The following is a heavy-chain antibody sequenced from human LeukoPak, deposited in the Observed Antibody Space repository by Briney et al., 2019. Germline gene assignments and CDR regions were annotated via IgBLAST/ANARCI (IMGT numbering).Heavy chain of an antibody. CDR3: ARVTSGGYLDS. D-gene: IGHD3-22*01. CDR2: IYTSGST. CDR1: GGSISSGSYN. J-gene: IGHJ4*02. Sequence: SETLSLTCTVSGGSISSGSYNWSWIRQPAGKGLEWIGRIYTSGSTNYNPSLKSRVSISVDTSKNQFSLKLNSVTAADTAVYYCARVTSGGYLDSWGQGTLVTVSS. V-gene: IGHV4-61*02.